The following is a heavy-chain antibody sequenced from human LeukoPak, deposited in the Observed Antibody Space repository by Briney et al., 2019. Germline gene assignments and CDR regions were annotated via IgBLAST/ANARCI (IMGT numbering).Heavy chain of an antibody. V-gene: IGHV4-4*07. D-gene: IGHD6-13*01. CDR1: GDSISNYY. CDR3: ARDSGRIAAVGTTHYYGMDV. J-gene: IGHJ6*02. CDR2: FYSSGNV. Sequence: SETLFLTCTVFGDSISNYYWSWLRQPAGKGLEWIGRFYSSGNVKYNSSLQSRVIVSVDTSKNQFSLKLTSVTAADTAVYYCARDSGRIAAVGTTHYYGMDVWGPGTTVTVSS.